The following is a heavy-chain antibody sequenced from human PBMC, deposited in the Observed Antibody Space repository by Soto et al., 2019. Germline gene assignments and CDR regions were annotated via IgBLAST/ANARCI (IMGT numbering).Heavy chain of an antibody. CDR1: GFTFSNYA. D-gene: IGHD1-26*01. CDR3: ATYSGNYERYGVYYGMDV. J-gene: IGHJ6*02. Sequence: PVGSLRLSCAASGFTFSNYAISWVRQAPGKGLEWVSSISGSGGSTYYADSVKGRFTISRDNSKNTLYLQMNSLRAEDTAIYYCATYSGNYERYGVYYGMDVWGQGTTVTVSS. CDR2: ISGSGGST. V-gene: IGHV3-23*01.